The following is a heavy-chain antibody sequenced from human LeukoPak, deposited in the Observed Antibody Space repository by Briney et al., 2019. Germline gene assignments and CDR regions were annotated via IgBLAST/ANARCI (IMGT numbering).Heavy chain of an antibody. D-gene: IGHD5-18*01. J-gene: IGHJ4*02. Sequence: GGSLRLSCAASGFTFSSYGMHWVRQAPGKGLEWVAVISYDGSNKYYADSVKGRFTISRDNSKNTLYLQMNSLRAEDTAVYYCAKSRRYSYGLFDYWGQGTLVTVSS. CDR2: ISYDGSNK. CDR1: GFTFSSYG. CDR3: AKSRRYSYGLFDY. V-gene: IGHV3-30*18.